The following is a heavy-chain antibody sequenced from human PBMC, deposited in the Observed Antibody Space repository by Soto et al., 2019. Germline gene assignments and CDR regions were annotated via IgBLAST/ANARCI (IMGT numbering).Heavy chain of an antibody. CDR3: ARGQGITGNTYLLYYYYYGMDV. CDR1: GYTFTSYD. J-gene: IGHJ6*02. Sequence: QVQLVQSGAEVKKPGASVKVSCKASGYTFTSYDINWVRQATGQGLEWMGWMNTNSGNTGYAQKFQGRVTMTRNTSISTAYMELSSLRSEDTAVYYCARGQGITGNTYLLYYYYYGMDVWGQGTTVTVSS. V-gene: IGHV1-8*01. D-gene: IGHD1-7*01. CDR2: MNTNSGNT.